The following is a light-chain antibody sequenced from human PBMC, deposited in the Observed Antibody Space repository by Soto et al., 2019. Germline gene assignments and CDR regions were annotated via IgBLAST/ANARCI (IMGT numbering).Light chain of an antibody. V-gene: IGKV1-6*01. CDR2: AAS. CDR1: QGIRND. Sequence: AIQMTQSPSSLSACLGDRVTITCLASQGIRNDLGWYQQKPGKAPKLLIFAASSLQSGVPSRFSGSGSGTDLTRTISSLQPEDFATYYCLQDYSYPFTFGPGPKVDIK. J-gene: IGKJ3*01. CDR3: LQDYSYPFT.